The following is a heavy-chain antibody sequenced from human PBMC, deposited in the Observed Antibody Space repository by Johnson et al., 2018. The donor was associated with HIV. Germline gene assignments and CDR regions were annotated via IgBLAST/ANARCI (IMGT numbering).Heavy chain of an antibody. CDR2: ISYDGSNK. Sequence: VQLVESGGGVVQPGRSLRLSCAASGFTFSNYAMHWVRQAPGRGLEWVAVISYDGSNKYYADSVKGRFTISRDNSKNTLYLQMNSLRAEDTAVYYCASQGAPAFDIWGQGTMVTVSS. J-gene: IGHJ3*02. V-gene: IGHV3-30*04. CDR1: GFTFSNYA. CDR3: ASQGAPAFDI.